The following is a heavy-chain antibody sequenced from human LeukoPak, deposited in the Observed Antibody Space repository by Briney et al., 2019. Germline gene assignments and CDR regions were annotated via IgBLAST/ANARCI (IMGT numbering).Heavy chain of an antibody. V-gene: IGHV5-51*01. CDR2: IYPGDSDT. CDR1: GYSFTSYW. Sequence: GESLQISCKGSGYSFTSYWIGWVRQLPGKGLEWMGIIYPGDSDTRYSPSFQGQVTISADKSICTAYLQWSSLKASDTAMYYCARFGYYDYVWGRTNYFDYWGQGTLVTVSS. CDR3: ARFGYYDYVWGRTNYFDY. D-gene: IGHD3-16*01. J-gene: IGHJ4*02.